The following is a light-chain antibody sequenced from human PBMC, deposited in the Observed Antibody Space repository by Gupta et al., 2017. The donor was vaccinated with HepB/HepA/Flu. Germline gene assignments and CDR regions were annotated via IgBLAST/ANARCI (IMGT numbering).Light chain of an antibody. V-gene: IGKV2-28*01. CDR2: LGS. Sequence: IVMTQSPLSLPVTPGEPASISCRSSQSLLHSNGYNFLDWYLQKPGQSPQLLIYLGSTRASGVPDRFSGSGSGTYFTLRISRVEAEDVGVYYCMQSLQTGVTFGHGTKVEIK. CDR3: MQSLQTGVT. CDR1: QSLLHSNGYNF. J-gene: IGKJ3*01.